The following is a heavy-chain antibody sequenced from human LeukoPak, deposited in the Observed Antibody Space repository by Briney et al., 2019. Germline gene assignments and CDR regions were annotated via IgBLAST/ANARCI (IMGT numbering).Heavy chain of an antibody. V-gene: IGHV1-58*02. CDR3: AADSGNYGSGTHIPDH. CDR1: GFTFSYSA. CDR2: IVVGSGTT. J-gene: IGHJ4*02. Sequence: SVKVSCKASGFTFSYSAMQWVRQARGQRLEWIGWIVVGSGTTSYAQKFQERVIITRDMSTSTAYMELSSLRSEDTAVYYCAADSGNYGSGTHIPDHWGQGTLVTVSS. D-gene: IGHD3-10*01.